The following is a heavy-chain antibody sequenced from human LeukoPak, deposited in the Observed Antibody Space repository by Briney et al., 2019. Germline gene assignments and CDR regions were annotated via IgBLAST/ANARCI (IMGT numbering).Heavy chain of an antibody. CDR2: ISSSSSTI. CDR1: GFTFSNYN. D-gene: IGHD1-7*01. V-gene: IGHV3-48*01. J-gene: IGHJ4*02. Sequence: GGSLRLSCAASGFTFSNYNMNRVRQAPGKGLECIAYISSSSSTIYYADSVKGRFTISRDNAKNSLFLHMNSLRAEDTALYYCARENFADLFDFWGQGALVTVSS. CDR3: ARENFADLFDF.